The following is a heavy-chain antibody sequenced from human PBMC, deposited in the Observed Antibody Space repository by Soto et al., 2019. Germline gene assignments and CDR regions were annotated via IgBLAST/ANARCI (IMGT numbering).Heavy chain of an antibody. V-gene: IGHV5-51*01. CDR1: GYMFTSYW. D-gene: IGHD3-10*01. Sequence: PGESLKISCKVAGYMFTSYWVGWVRQMPGKGPEWMGFIYPGDSNPRYSPSFQGQVTISVDKSISTAYLQWSSRKGSDTDIYYCTRLYFYGSASYYPPHFFDSWGKGTLVTVSS. CDR3: TRLYFYGSASYYPPHFFDS. J-gene: IGHJ4*02. CDR2: IYPGDSNP.